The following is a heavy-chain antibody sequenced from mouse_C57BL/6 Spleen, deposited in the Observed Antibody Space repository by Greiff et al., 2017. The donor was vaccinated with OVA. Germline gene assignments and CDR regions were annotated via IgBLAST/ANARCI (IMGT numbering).Heavy chain of an antibody. CDR3: ARTGYYSNFSFAY. CDR1: GYAFSSYW. CDR2: IYPNSGST. V-gene: IGHV1-80*01. J-gene: IGHJ3*01. Sequence: QVQLKQSGAELVKPGASVKISCKASGYAFSSYWMNWVKQRPGKGLEWIGQIYPNSGSTNYNEKFKSKATLTVDKSSSTAYMQLSSLTSEDSAVYYCARTGYYSNFSFAYWGQGTLVTVSA. D-gene: IGHD2-5*01.